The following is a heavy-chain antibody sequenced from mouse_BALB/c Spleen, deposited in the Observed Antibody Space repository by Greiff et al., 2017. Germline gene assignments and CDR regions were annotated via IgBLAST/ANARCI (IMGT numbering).Heavy chain of an antibody. CDR2: IDPETGGT. J-gene: IGHJ2*01. Sequence: QVQLQQSGAELVRPGASVTLSCKASGYTFTDYEMHWVKQTPVHGLEWIGAIDPETGGTAYNQKFKGTATLTVDTPSSTAYMQLSSLTSEDSAVYCCTRGGITFDYWGQGTTLTVSS. V-gene: IGHV1-15*01. CDR1: GYTFTDYE. D-gene: IGHD2-4*01. CDR3: TRGGITFDY.